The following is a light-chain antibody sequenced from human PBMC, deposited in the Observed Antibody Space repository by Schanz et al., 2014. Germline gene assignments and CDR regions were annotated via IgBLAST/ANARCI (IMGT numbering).Light chain of an antibody. Sequence: EVVLTQSPGTLSLSPGERATLSCRASQSVSSNSLAWYQQTPGQAPRLLIYGASSRATGIPDRFSGSGSGTDFTLTISSLQSEDFGVYYCQQYNNWPPLYTFGQGTKLEIK. J-gene: IGKJ2*01. CDR2: GAS. CDR1: QSVSSNS. CDR3: QQYNNWPPLYT. V-gene: IGKV3-20*01.